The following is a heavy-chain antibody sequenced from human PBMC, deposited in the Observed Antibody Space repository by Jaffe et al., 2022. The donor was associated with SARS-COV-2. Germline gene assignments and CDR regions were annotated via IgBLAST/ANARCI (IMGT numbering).Heavy chain of an antibody. CDR2: IRNKANNYAT. D-gene: IGHD6-19*01. Sequence: EVQLVESGGGLVQPGGSLKLSCAASGFTFSASAIHWVRQPSGKGLEWVGRIRNKANNYATAYVASVKGRFTISRDDSKNTAYLQMNSLKTEDTAIYYCVSSVIAVAGAATDNWGQGTLVTVSS. V-gene: IGHV3-73*02. J-gene: IGHJ4*02. CDR3: VSSVIAVAGAATDN. CDR1: GFTFSASA.